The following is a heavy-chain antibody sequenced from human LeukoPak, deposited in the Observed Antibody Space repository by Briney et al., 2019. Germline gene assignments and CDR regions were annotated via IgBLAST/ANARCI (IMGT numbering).Heavy chain of an antibody. CDR2: ISYDGSNK. D-gene: IGHD5-18*01. CDR1: GFTFSSYA. CDR3: AREEYSYLPEYYYYYGMDV. V-gene: IGHV3-30-3*01. J-gene: IGHJ6*02. Sequence: PGGSLRLSCAASGFTFSSYAMHWVRQAPGKGLEWVAVISYDGSNKYYADSVKGRFTISRDNSKNTLYLQMNSLRAEDTAVYYCAREEYSYLPEYYYYYGMDVWGQGTTVTVSS.